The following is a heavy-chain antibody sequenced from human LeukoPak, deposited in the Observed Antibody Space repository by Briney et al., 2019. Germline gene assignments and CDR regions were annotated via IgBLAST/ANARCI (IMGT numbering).Heavy chain of an antibody. CDR1: GGTFSSYA. D-gene: IGHD6-6*01. V-gene: IGHV1-18*01. CDR3: ARDQVGAARPYYYYGMDV. CDR2: ISAYNGNT. Sequence: ASVKVSCKASGGTFSSYAISWVRQAPGQGLEWMGWISAYNGNTNYAQKLQGRVTMTTDTSTSTAYMELRSLRSDDTAVYYCARDQVGAARPYYYYGMDVWGQGTTVTVSS. J-gene: IGHJ6*02.